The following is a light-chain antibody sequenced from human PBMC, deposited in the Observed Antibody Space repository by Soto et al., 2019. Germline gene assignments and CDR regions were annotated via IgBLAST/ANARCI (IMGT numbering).Light chain of an antibody. V-gene: IGKV3-20*01. CDR1: QSVSSTY. Sequence: EIVLTQSPGTLSLSPGERATLSCRASQSVSSTYLAWCQQKPGQAPRLLIYGASTRATGIPDRFSGTGSRTDFTLTISRLEPEDFAVYYCQHFGDSPITFGQGTRLEIK. CDR2: GAS. CDR3: QHFGDSPIT. J-gene: IGKJ5*01.